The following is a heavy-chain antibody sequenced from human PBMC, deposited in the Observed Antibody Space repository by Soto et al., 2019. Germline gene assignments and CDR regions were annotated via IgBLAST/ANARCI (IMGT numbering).Heavy chain of an antibody. J-gene: IGHJ6*02. V-gene: IGHV5-51*01. Sequence: PGESLKISCKGSGYSFTSYWIGWVRQMPGKGLEWMGIIYPGDSDTRYSPSFQGQVTISADKSISTAYLRWSSLKASDTAMYYCARHYDGRDNYDFWSGYYWARRGGYYGMDAWGQGTTVTVSS. D-gene: IGHD3-3*01. CDR1: GYSFTSYW. CDR3: ARHYDGRDNYDFWSGYYWARRGGYYGMDA. CDR2: IYPGDSDT.